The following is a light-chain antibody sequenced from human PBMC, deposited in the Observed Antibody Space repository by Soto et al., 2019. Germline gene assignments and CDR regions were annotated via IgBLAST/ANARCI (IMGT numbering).Light chain of an antibody. V-gene: IGKV1-39*01. CDR2: AAS. CDR3: QQSYTVLLT. Sequence: DIQLTQSPSSLSASVGDSVTLTCRASQNIHLSLNWYQHKPGAAPKILIYAASSLQRGVPSRFSGSGSGTHCSLTISSLEPEEFATYYCQQSYTVLLTFGGGTRVEI. CDR1: QNIHLS. J-gene: IGKJ4*01.